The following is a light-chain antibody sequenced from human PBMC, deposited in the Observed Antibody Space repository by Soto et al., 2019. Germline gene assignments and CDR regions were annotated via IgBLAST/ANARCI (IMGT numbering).Light chain of an antibody. CDR1: QSVSSSY. J-gene: IGKJ4*01. Sequence: EIVLTQSPGTLSLSPGERATLSCRASQSVSSSYLAWYQQKPGQAPRLLIYGASSRATGIPDRFSGSGSGKDFTLTISRLEPEDFAVYYCHQYVSAPLTFGGGTKVEIK. V-gene: IGKV3-20*01. CDR2: GAS. CDR3: HQYVSAPLT.